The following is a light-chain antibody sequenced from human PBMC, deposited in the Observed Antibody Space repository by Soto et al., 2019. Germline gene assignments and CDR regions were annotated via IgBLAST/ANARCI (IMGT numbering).Light chain of an antibody. Sequence: QSALTQPASVSGSPGQSITLSCTGTSSDVGGSNYVSWYQQLPGKAPKLMIYDVSDRPSGVSNRFSGSKSGNTASLTISGLQAEDEADYYCSSYTSSSLYVFGTGTKLTVL. CDR2: DVS. V-gene: IGLV2-14*01. CDR3: SSYTSSSLYV. CDR1: SSDVGGSNY. J-gene: IGLJ1*01.